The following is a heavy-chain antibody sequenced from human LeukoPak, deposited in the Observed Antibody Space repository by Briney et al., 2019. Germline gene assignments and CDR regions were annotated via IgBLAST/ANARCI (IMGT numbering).Heavy chain of an antibody. V-gene: IGHV4-59*08. CDR3: ARRGRDRRTEGHWFDP. CDR1: GGSISSYY. J-gene: IGHJ5*02. Sequence: SETLSLTCTVSGGSISSYYWSWIRQPPGKGLEWIGYIYYSGSTNYNPSLKSRVTISVDTSKNQFSLKLSSVTAADTAVYYCARRGRDRRTEGHWFDPWGQGTLVTVSS. CDR2: IYYSGST. D-gene: IGHD3-16*01.